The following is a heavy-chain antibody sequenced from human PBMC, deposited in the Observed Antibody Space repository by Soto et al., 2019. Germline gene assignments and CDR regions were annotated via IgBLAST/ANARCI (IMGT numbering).Heavy chain of an antibody. CDR2: ISYDGRKT. Sequence: QVQMVESGGGVVQPGRSLRLSCAASRLTLSNYVMHWVRQAPGKGLEWVAGISYDGRKTYYADSVTGLFSISRDNANNTLFLPIHCPRPEQTAVYYWAGGDYYYALAVWGQGTPFTFSS. CDR3: AGGDYYYALAV. CDR1: RLTLSNYV. J-gene: IGHJ6*02. V-gene: IGHV3-30*04.